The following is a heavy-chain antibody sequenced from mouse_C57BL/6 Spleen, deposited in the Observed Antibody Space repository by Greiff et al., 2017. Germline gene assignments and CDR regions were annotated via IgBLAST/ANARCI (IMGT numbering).Heavy chain of an antibody. CDR2: IDPEDGET. J-gene: IGHJ4*01. D-gene: IGHD1-1*01. CDR1: GFNIKDYY. V-gene: IGHV14-2*01. Sequence: EVHLVESGAELVKPGASVKLSCTASGFNIKDYYMHWVKQRTEQGLEWIGRIDPEDGETKYAPKFQGKATITADTASNTAYLQISSLTSEDTAVYYCARREHYYGSIPYYAMDYWGQGTSVTVSS. CDR3: ARREHYYGSIPYYAMDY.